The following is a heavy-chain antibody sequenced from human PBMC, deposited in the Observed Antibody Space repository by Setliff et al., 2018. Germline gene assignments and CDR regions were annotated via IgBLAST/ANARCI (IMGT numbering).Heavy chain of an antibody. J-gene: IGHJ4*02. D-gene: IGHD2-15*01. Sequence: SETLSLTCTVSGGSISSGGYYWSWIRQHPGKGLEWIGSIYYSGSTYYNLSLTSRVTISVDSSRRQFSLKLNSVTAADTAMYYCARILGYCSGGSCYVPYWGQGTLVTVSS. CDR3: ARILGYCSGGSCYVPY. V-gene: IGHV4-39*07. CDR1: GGSISSGGYY. CDR2: IYYSGST.